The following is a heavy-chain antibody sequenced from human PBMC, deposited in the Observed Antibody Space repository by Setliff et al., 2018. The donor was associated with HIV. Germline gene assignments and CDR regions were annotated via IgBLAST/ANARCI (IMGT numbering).Heavy chain of an antibody. Sequence: ASVKVSCKASGYTFSSYGISWVRQAPGQGVEWMGWMNLNSGNTGYAQKFQGRVTMTRNTSISTDYMELSSLRSEDTAVYYCARVGQYYNFWSGLPGGYYGMDVWGQGTTVTVSS. V-gene: IGHV1-8*02. D-gene: IGHD3-3*01. CDR1: GYTFSSYG. J-gene: IGHJ6*02. CDR3: ARVGQYYNFWSGLPGGYYGMDV. CDR2: MNLNSGNT.